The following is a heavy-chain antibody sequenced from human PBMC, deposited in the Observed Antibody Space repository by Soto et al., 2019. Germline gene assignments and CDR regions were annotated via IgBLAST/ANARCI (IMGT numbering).Heavy chain of an antibody. J-gene: IGHJ6*02. CDR2: VAANVTNR. Sequence: EVQLLQSGGGLVQPGGSLSLSCAASGISFTTYAMSWVRQAPGKGLEWVSTVAANVTNRHYADFVKGRFTISRDNSKNTPSLQMNSLRVEDTAIYYCAGDYLRLNSLNGNFYSFGMDVWGQGTAVTVSS. V-gene: IGHV3-23*01. D-gene: IGHD4-17*01. CDR1: GISFTTYA. CDR3: AGDYLRLNSLNGNFYSFGMDV.